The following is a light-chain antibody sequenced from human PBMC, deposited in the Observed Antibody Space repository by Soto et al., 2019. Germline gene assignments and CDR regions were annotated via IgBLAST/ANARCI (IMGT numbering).Light chain of an antibody. Sequence: QSALTQPPAASGSRGQSVTISCTGTSSDVGGYNFVSWYQQHPGKAPKLMIYEVSKRPSGVPDRFSGSKSGSTASLTVSGLQAEDEADYCCSSYAGSNDLHIIFGGGTKLTVL. V-gene: IGLV2-8*01. CDR1: SSDVGGYNF. CDR3: SSYAGSNDLHII. CDR2: EVS. J-gene: IGLJ2*01.